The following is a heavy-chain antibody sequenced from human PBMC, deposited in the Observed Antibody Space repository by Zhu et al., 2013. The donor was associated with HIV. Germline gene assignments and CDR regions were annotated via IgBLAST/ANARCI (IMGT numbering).Heavy chain of an antibody. D-gene: IGHD3-10*01. CDR2: IYHSGST. Sequence: QVQLQESGPGLVKPSETLSLSCTVSGDSISSGYYWGWIRQPPGKGLEWIGSIYHSGSTYYNPSLKSRVTISVDTSKNQFSLKLSSVTAADTAVYYCAREGQPGRGGALDYWGQGTLGHRLL. CDR3: AREGQPGRGGALDY. J-gene: IGHJ4*02. V-gene: IGHV4-38-2*02. CDR1: GDSISSGYY.